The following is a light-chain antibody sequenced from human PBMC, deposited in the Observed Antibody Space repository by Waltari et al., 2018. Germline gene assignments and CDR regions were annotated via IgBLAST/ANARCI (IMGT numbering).Light chain of an antibody. Sequence: SSELTQDPALSVALGQTVRITCQGDSLRSYYASWYQQRPGQAPVLVIYGKNNRPSGIPDRFSGSSSGNTASLTITGAQAEDEADYYCNSRDSSGVVFGGGTQLTVL. CDR2: GKN. CDR3: NSRDSSGVV. V-gene: IGLV3-19*01. CDR1: SLRSYY. J-gene: IGLJ2*01.